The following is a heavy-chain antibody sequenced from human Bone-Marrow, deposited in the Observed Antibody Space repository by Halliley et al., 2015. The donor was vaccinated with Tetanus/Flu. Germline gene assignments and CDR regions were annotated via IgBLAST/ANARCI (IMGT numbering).Heavy chain of an antibody. CDR3: ARTSADTSAWYFDL. CDR2: IESSGST. Sequence: IGYIESSGSTNYNPPLKVRVSISVDTSKNQFSLKLSSVTAADSAVYYCARTSADTSAWYFDLWGRGPLVTVSS. D-gene: IGHD6-19*01. V-gene: IGHV4-59*01. J-gene: IGHJ2*01.